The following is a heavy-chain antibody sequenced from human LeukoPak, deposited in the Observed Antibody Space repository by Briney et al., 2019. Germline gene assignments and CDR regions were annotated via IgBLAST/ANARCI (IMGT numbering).Heavy chain of an antibody. D-gene: IGHD5-12*01. CDR2: INPSGGST. Sequence: GASVKVSCKASGYTFTSYYMHWVRQAPGQGLEWMGIINPSGGSTSYAQKFQGGVTMTRDTSTSTVYMELSSLRSEDTAVYYCARPARYSGYDFSRDAFDIWGQGTMVTVSS. J-gene: IGHJ3*02. V-gene: IGHV1-46*01. CDR1: GYTFTSYY. CDR3: ARPARYSGYDFSRDAFDI.